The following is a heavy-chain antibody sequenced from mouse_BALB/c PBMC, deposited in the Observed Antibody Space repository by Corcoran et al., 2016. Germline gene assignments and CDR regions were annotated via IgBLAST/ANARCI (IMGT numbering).Heavy chain of an antibody. Sequence: QVQLQQSGAELMKPGASVKISCKATGYTFSSYWIEWVKQRPGHGLEWIGEIVPGSGSINYNEKFKGKATFTADTSSNTAYMQLSSLTSEDSAVYYCARPLYGRPQYAMDYWDQGTSVTVSS. CDR2: IVPGSGSI. V-gene: IGHV1-9*01. D-gene: IGHD2-14*01. J-gene: IGHJ4*01. CDR1: GYTFSSYW. CDR3: ARPLYGRPQYAMDY.